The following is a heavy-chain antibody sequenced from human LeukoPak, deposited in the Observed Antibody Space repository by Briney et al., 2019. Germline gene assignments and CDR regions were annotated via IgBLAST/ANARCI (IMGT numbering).Heavy chain of an antibody. V-gene: IGHV4-30-4*08. CDR3: ARSKWELLQWFDP. CDR2: IYYSGST. D-gene: IGHD1-26*01. Sequence: PSQTLSLTCTVSGGSISSGDYYWSWIRQPPGQGMGWNVYIYYSGSTNYNPSLKSRVTISVDTSKNQFSLKLSSVTAADTAVYYCARSKWELLQWFDPWGQGTLVTVSS. J-gene: IGHJ5*02. CDR1: GGSISSGDYY.